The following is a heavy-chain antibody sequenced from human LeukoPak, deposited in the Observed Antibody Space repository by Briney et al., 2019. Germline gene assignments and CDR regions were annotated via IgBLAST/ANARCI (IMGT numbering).Heavy chain of an antibody. CDR3: ARDSCAYCGGDCPGGYFDY. V-gene: IGHV1-18*04. D-gene: IGHD2-21*02. J-gene: IGHJ4*02. CDR1: DYTFTIYG. CDR2: FRAYNGNT. Sequence: ASGKLSCKAADYTFTIYGISWVRQAPGQGLGWMGWFRAYNGNTNYAQKLQGSVTMTNDTSTSTGYMELRSLRSDDTAVYYCARDSCAYCGGDCPGGYFDYWGQGTLVTVSS.